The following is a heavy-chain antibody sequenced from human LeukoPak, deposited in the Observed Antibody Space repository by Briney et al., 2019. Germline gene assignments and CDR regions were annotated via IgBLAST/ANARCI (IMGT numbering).Heavy chain of an antibody. J-gene: IGHJ4*02. CDR3: ARVGGDYSVDY. D-gene: IGHD4-17*01. Sequence: GGTLRLSCAASGFTFSSYTMHWVRQAPGKGLEYVSAISSNGGSTYYANSVKGRFTISRDNSKNTLYLQMDSLRAEDMAVYYCARVGGDYSVDYWGQGTLVTVSS. CDR1: GFTFSSYT. CDR2: ISSNGGST. V-gene: IGHV3-64*01.